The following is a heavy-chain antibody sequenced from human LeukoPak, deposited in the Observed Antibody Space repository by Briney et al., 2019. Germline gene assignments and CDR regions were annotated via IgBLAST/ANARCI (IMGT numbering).Heavy chain of an antibody. D-gene: IGHD3-9*01. CDR3: TREGHDILTGYYMTIDY. Sequence: GGSLRLSCTASGFTFGDYAMSWFRQAPGKGLGWVGFIRSKAYGGTTEYAASVKGRFTISRDDSKSIAYLQMNSLKTEDTAVYYCTREGHDILTGYYMTIDYWGQGTLVTVSS. CDR1: GFTFGDYA. CDR2: IRSKAYGGTT. J-gene: IGHJ4*02. V-gene: IGHV3-49*03.